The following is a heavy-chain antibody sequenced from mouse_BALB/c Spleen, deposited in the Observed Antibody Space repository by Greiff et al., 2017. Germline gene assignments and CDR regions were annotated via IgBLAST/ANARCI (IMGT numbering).Heavy chain of an antibody. J-gene: IGHJ3*01. V-gene: IGHV5-9-4*01. CDR3: ARERRYDEEAWFAY. Sequence: EVKVVESGGGLVKPGGSLKLSCAASGFTFSSYAMSWVRQSPEKRLEWVAEISSGGSYTYYPDTVTGRFTISRDNAKNTLYLEMSSLRSEDTAMYYCARERRYDEEAWFAYWGQGTLVTVSA. CDR2: ISSGGSYT. CDR1: GFTFSSYA. D-gene: IGHD2-14*01.